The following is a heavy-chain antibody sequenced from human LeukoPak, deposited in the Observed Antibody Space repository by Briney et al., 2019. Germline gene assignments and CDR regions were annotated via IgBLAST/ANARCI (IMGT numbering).Heavy chain of an antibody. D-gene: IGHD3-22*01. CDR3: ARQFKSSGYYYAGSYYFDY. V-gene: IGHV4-30-4*01. CDR1: GGSISSGDYY. Sequence: SQTLSLTCTVSGGSISSGDYYWSWLRQPPGKGLEWIGYIYYSGSTYYNPSLKSRVTISVDTSKNQFSLKLSSVTAADTAVYYCARQFKSSGYYYAGSYYFDYWGQGTLVTVSS. J-gene: IGHJ4*02. CDR2: IYYSGST.